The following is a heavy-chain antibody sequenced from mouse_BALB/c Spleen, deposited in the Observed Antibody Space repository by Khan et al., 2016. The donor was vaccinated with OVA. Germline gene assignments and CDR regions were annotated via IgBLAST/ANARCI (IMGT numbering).Heavy chain of an antibody. CDR2: ISSGGDYT. CDR3: AGHLTGSFAY. V-gene: IGHV5-6*01. D-gene: IGHD4-1*01. CDR1: GFTFSSYS. J-gene: IGHJ3*01. Sequence: LVESGGDLVKPGGSLKLSCAASGFTFSSYSMSWVRQTPDKRLEWVASISSGGDYTYYPDSVKGRFNISRDNAKNTLYLQMSDLKSEDTAMYYCAGHLTGSFAYWGQGTLVTVSA.